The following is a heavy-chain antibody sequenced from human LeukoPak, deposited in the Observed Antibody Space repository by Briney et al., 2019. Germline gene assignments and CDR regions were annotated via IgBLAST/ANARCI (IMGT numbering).Heavy chain of an antibody. CDR2: IKPNSGVT. CDR1: GYTFSDYY. CDR3: ARQSEPKGDY. V-gene: IGHV1-2*06. J-gene: IGHJ4*02. Sequence: ASVKVSCKASGYTFSDYYIHWVRQAPGQGLEWMGRIKPNSGVTNYAKNFQGRVTITRDTSISTASMELSSLRSDDTAVYYCARQSEPKGDYWGQGTLVTVSS.